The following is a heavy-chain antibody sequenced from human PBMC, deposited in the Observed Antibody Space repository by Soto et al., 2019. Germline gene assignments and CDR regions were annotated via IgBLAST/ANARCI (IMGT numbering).Heavy chain of an antibody. CDR2: IIHSEST. D-gene: IGHD1-26*01. V-gene: IGHV4-34*12. Sequence: SETLSLTCAVYGGSFSAYYWSWVRQPPGKGLEWIGEIIHSESTKYNPSLKSRVTISVDTSKNQFSLKLSSVTAADTAVHYCARQRPTDGRWEFANYYGMDVWGQGTPVTVSS. CDR1: GGSFSAYY. CDR3: ARQRPTDGRWEFANYYGMDV. J-gene: IGHJ6*02.